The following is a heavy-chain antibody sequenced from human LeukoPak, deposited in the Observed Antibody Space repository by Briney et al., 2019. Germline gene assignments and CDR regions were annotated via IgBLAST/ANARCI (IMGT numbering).Heavy chain of an antibody. Sequence: SETLSLTCTISGGSISSGGYYWSWIRQHPGKGLEWIGYIYYSGSTYYNPSLKSRVTISVDTSKNQFSLKLSSVTAADTAVYYCARDTSSSNSLYFQHWGQGTLVTVSS. CDR2: IYYSGST. J-gene: IGHJ1*01. D-gene: IGHD4-23*01. CDR3: ARDTSSSNSLYFQH. CDR1: GGSISSGGYY. V-gene: IGHV4-31*03.